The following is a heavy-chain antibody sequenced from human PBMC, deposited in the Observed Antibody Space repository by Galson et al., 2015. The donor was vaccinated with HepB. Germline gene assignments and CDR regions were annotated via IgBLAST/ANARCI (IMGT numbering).Heavy chain of an antibody. Sequence: SLRLSCAASGFTFASYAMSWVRQAPGKGLEWVSAISGSGGSTYYPDSVKGRFTISRDNSKNTLYLQMNSLRADDTAVYYCAKVGSTMIDRNQQDSWGQGTLVTVSS. CDR2: ISGSGGST. CDR1: GFTFASYA. D-gene: IGHD3-22*01. CDR3: AKVGSTMIDRNQQDS. J-gene: IGHJ4*02. V-gene: IGHV3-23*01.